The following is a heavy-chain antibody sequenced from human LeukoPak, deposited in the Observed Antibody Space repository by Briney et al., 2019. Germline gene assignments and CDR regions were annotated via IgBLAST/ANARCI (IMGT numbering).Heavy chain of an antibody. Sequence: NPGGSLRLSCAASGFIVSTNYMSWIRQAPGKGLEWVSYISTSGTTIYYADSVKGRFTISRDNAKNSLYLHMNSLRAEDTAVYYCARSVSPPSEYWGQGTLVTVSS. CDR2: ISTSGTTI. CDR3: ARSVSPPSEY. V-gene: IGHV3-11*04. D-gene: IGHD2-8*01. CDR1: GFIVSTNY. J-gene: IGHJ4*02.